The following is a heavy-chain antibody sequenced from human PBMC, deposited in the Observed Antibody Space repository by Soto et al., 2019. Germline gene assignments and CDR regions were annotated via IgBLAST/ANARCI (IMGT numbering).Heavy chain of an antibody. V-gene: IGHV1-69*01. Sequence: QVQLLQSGAEVKRPRSSVKVSCEASGGTFSSLGFTWVRQAPGQGLEWMGGSIPISGRTTFAQKFQGRVTITADESTRATYMELTTLTSDDTAMYYCATRGTQGRWLEFADYWGQGTLVTVSS. J-gene: IGHJ4*02. CDR2: SIPISGRT. CDR3: ATRGTQGRWLEFADY. D-gene: IGHD5-12*01. CDR1: GGTFSSLG.